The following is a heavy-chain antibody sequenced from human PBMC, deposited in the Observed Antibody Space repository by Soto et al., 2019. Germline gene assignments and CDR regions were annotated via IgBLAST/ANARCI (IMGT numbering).Heavy chain of an antibody. D-gene: IGHD2-21*02. CDR1: GGTFSSYA. V-gene: IGHV1-69*01. CDR3: AREYCGGDCYFLNWFDP. J-gene: IGHJ5*02. Sequence: QVQLVQSGAEVKKPGSSVKVSCKASGGTFSSYAISWVRQAPGQGLEWMGGIIPIFGTANYAQKFQGRVTITADESTSTAYMELSSLRSEYTAVYYCAREYCGGDCYFLNWFDPWGQGTLVTVSS. CDR2: IIPIFGTA.